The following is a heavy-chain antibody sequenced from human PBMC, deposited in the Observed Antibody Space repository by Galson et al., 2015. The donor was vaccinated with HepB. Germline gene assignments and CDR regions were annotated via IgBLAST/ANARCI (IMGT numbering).Heavy chain of an antibody. D-gene: IGHD3-10*01. V-gene: IGHV3-30*18. CDR2: ISYDGSNK. CDR3: AKDAPPLYYYGSGSRSDYFDY. CDR1: GFTFSSYG. Sequence: SLRLSCAASGFTFSSYGMHWVRQAPGKGLEWVAVISYDGSNKYYADSVKGRFTISRDNSKNTLYLQMNSLRAEDTAVYYCAKDAPPLYYYGSGSRSDYFDYWGQGTLVTVSS. J-gene: IGHJ4*02.